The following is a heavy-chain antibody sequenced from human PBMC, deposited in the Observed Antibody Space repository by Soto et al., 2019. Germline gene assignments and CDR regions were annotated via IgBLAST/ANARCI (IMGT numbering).Heavy chain of an antibody. CDR1: GVSISSISSY. Sequence: PSETLSLTCTVSGVSISSISSYWGWIRQPPGKGLEWVGYVYYTGSTSYNPSLRRRVTFSADSSRGQFSLRLNSVTAADTAVYYCARTVLGPDLLADSFVDYYYYMDVWGQGTTVTVSS. V-gene: IGHV4-39*07. CDR3: ARTVLGPDLLADSFVDYYYYMDV. D-gene: IGHD3-9*01. CDR2: VYYTGST. J-gene: IGHJ6*03.